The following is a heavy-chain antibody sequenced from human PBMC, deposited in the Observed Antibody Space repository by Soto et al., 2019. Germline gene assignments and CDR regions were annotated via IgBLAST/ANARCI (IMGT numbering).Heavy chain of an antibody. V-gene: IGHV3-11*01. CDR3: ARDLGYYDSSGYFDY. D-gene: IGHD3-22*01. CDR1: GFTFSDYY. Sequence: GGSLRLSCAASGFTFSDYYMSWIRQVPGKGLEWVSYISSSDSIVSYADSVKGRFTISRDNAKNSLYLQMNSLRAEDTAVYFCARDLGYYDSSGYFDYWGQGTLVTVSS. J-gene: IGHJ4*02. CDR2: ISSSDSIV.